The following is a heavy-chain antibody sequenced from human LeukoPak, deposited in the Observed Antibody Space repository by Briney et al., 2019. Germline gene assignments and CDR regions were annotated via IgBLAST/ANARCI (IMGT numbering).Heavy chain of an antibody. D-gene: IGHD3-10*01. Sequence: TLSLTCTVSGGSISSSSYYWSWIRQPAGKGLEWIGRIYSSGSTDYNPSLKSRVTMSVDTSENQFSLKLRSVTAADTAVYYCARVGRVGPSDYGMDVWGQGTTVTVSS. CDR1: GGSISSSSYY. V-gene: IGHV4-61*02. CDR2: IYSSGST. CDR3: ARVGRVGPSDYGMDV. J-gene: IGHJ6*02.